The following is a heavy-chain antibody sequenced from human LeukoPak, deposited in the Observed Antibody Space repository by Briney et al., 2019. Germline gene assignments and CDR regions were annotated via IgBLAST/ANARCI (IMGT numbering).Heavy chain of an antibody. V-gene: IGHV3-48*03. CDR3: AREGTVATFDY. Sequence: PGGSLRLSCAASGFTFSSYEMNWVRQAPGKGLEWVSYISSSGSTIYYADSVKGRFTISRDSAKNSLYLQMNSLRAEDTAVYYCAREGTVATFDYWGQGTLVTVSS. CDR1: GFTFSSYE. CDR2: ISSSGSTI. D-gene: IGHD4-23*01. J-gene: IGHJ4*02.